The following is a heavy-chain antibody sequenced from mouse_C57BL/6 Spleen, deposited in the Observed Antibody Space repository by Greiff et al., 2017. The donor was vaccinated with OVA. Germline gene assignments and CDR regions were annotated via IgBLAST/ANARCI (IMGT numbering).Heavy chain of an antibody. CDR3: ARPPYYGSSYVWYFDV. CDR1: GFTFSSYT. Sequence: EVKVEESGGGLVKPGGSLKLSCAASGFTFSSYTMSWVRQTPEKRLEWVATISGGGGNTYSPASVKGRFPISRDNAKNTLYLQMSSLRSEDTALYYCARPPYYGSSYVWYFDVWGTGTTVTVSS. J-gene: IGHJ1*03. CDR2: ISGGGGNT. V-gene: IGHV5-9*01. D-gene: IGHD1-1*01.